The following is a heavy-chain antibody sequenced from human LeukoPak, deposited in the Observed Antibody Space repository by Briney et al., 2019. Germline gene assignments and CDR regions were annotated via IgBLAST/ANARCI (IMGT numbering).Heavy chain of an antibody. J-gene: IGHJ5*01. CDR2: TSPDGSEK. V-gene: IGHV3-30*06. Sequence: GGSLRLSCAASGFTFRSYGMHWVRQAPGKGLEWVTVTSPDGSEKYYADSVKGRFTISRDNSKNTVFLQMNRLSTEDTAVYSCFTGSHYYYDSWGQGTLVTVSS. D-gene: IGHD3-22*01. CDR3: FTGSHYYYDS. CDR1: GFTFRSYG.